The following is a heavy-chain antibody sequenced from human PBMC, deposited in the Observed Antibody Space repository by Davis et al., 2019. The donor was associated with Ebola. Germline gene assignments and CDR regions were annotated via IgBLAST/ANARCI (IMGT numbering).Heavy chain of an antibody. V-gene: IGHV3-23*01. D-gene: IGHD3-3*01. J-gene: IGHJ4*02. Sequence: GGSLRLSCAASGFTFSTCAMSWVRQAPGKGLEWVSTISGSGGSTYWADSVKGRFTISRDNSKNTLYLQMNSLRAEDTAVYYCAKTPQSDRRDFWSGYPPFFDSWGQGTLVTVSS. CDR1: GFTFSTCA. CDR3: AKTPQSDRRDFWSGYPPFFDS. CDR2: ISGSGGST.